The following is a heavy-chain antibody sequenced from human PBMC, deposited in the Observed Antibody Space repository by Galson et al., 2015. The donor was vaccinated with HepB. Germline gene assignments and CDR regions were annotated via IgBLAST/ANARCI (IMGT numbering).Heavy chain of an antibody. CDR2: ISGSGATT. J-gene: IGHJ4*02. V-gene: IGHV3-23*01. CDR1: GFTFSNYA. CDR3: AKANYPGYCSGEMSGNCFPLYNFDC. Sequence: SLRLSCAASGFTFSNYALNWVRQGPGKRLEWVAAISGSGATTYYAESVKGRFTISRDNSKNTLHLEMNSLRADDTAVYYCAKANYPGYCSGEMSGNCFPLYNFDCWGQGTLVTVSS. D-gene: IGHD2-15*01.